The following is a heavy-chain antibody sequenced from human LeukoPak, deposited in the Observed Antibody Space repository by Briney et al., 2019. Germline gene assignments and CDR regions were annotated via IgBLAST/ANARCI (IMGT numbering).Heavy chain of an antibody. CDR1: GFTFSSYS. CDR2: ISSSSSTI. CDR3: VRGYSSPFYYYYYMDV. V-gene: IGHV3-48*01. Sequence: GGSLRLSCAASGFTFSSYSMNWVRQAPGKGLEWVSYISSSSSTIYYADSVKGRFTISRDNAKNSLYLQMNSLRAEDTAVYYCVRGYSSPFYYYYYMDVWGKGTTVTVSS. D-gene: IGHD6-13*01. J-gene: IGHJ6*03.